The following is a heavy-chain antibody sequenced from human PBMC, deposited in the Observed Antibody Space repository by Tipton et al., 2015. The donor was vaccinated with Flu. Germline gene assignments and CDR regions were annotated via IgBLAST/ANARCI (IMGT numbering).Heavy chain of an antibody. V-gene: IGHV4-61*02. Sequence: TLSLTCTVSGDSISSGTHYWSWIRQPAGKGLEWIGRIYTSGSTNYNPSLKTRVTISVDTSKNQFSLKLSSVTAADTAVYYCARLYKSGGTWGQGTQVTVSS. J-gene: IGHJ4*02. CDR1: GDSISSGTHY. D-gene: IGHD6-19*01. CDR2: IYTSGST. CDR3: ARLYKSGGT.